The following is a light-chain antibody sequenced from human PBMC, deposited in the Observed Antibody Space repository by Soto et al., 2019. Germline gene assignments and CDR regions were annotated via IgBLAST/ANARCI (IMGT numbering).Light chain of an antibody. CDR1: QSVSSSY. CDR3: QQYGTSPPST. V-gene: IGKV3-20*01. Sequence: EIVLTQSPGTLSLSPGERATLSCRASQSVSSSYLACYQQKPGQAPRLLINGASSRATGIPDRFSGSGSGTDFTLTISRLEPEDFAVYYCQQYGTSPPSTFGQGTRLEIK. J-gene: IGKJ5*01. CDR2: GAS.